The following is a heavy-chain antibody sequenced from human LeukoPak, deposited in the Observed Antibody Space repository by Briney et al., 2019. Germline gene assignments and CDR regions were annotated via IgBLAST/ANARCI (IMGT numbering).Heavy chain of an antibody. Sequence: SETLSLTCAVYGGSFSGYYWSWIRQPPGKGLEWIGGINHSGSTNYNPSLKSRVTISVDTSKNQFSLKLSSVTAADTAVYYCARVIFSYYYGSGSSLYYYYYSMDVWGQGTTVTVSS. J-gene: IGHJ6*02. D-gene: IGHD3-10*01. CDR3: ARVIFSYYYGSGSSLYYYYYSMDV. V-gene: IGHV4-34*01. CDR2: INHSGST. CDR1: GGSFSGYY.